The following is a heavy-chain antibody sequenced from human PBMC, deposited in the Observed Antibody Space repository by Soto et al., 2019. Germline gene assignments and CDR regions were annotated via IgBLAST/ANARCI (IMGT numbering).Heavy chain of an antibody. D-gene: IGHD3-22*01. J-gene: IGHJ4*02. CDR2: ISSSSSYI. CDR3: ARGDYYYYDSSGYQDFDY. Sequence: GSLRLSCAASGFTFSSYSMNWVRQAPGKGLEWVSSISSSSSYIYYADSVKGRFTISRDNAKNSLYLQMNSLRAEDTAVYYCARGDYYYYDSSGYQDFDYWGQGTLVTVSS. V-gene: IGHV3-21*01. CDR1: GFTFSSYS.